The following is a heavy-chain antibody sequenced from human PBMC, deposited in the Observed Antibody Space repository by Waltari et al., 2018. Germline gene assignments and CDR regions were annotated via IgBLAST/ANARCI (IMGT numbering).Heavy chain of an antibody. Sequence: QVQLVESGGGVVQPGRSLRLSCAASGFTFSSYGMHWVSQAPGKGLEWVAVISYDGSNKYYADSVKGRFTISRDNSKNTLYLQMNSLRAEDTAVYYCASSLSTVTKPFDYWGQGTLVTVSS. CDR2: ISYDGSNK. CDR1: GFTFSSYG. V-gene: IGHV3-30*03. CDR3: ASSLSTVTKPFDY. J-gene: IGHJ4*02. D-gene: IGHD4-17*01.